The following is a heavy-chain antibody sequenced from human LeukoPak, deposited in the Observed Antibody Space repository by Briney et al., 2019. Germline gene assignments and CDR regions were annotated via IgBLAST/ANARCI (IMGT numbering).Heavy chain of an antibody. V-gene: IGHV4-59*01. Sequence: SETLSPTRTVSGGSISSYYWSLIRQPPGRGLGSGGYIYYSGSTNYNPHLKSRVTIPVDTSKNQFSLQLSSVTAADTAVYYCARSVEGYCSGGSCYYYSYYMDVWGKGSTVTASS. CDR3: ARSVEGYCSGGSCYYYSYYMDV. J-gene: IGHJ6*03. CDR1: GGSISSYY. D-gene: IGHD2-15*01. CDR2: IYYSGST.